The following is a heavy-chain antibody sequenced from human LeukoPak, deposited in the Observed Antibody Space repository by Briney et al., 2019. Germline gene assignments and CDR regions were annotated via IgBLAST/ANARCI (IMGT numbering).Heavy chain of an antibody. CDR1: GFTFSSYG. CDR3: ATDRDGSYDRGPRDAFDI. CDR2: IWYDGSTK. V-gene: IGHV3-33*01. Sequence: PGRSLRLSCAASGFTFSSYGMHWVRQAQGKGLEGVAVIWYDGSTKYYADSVKGRFTISRDNSNNTLYLQMNNLRAEDTAVYYCATDRDGSYDRGPRDAFDIWGQGTMVTVSS. J-gene: IGHJ3*02. D-gene: IGHD1-26*01.